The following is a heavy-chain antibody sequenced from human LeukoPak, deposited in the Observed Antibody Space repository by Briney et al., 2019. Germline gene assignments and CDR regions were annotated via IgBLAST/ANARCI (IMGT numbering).Heavy chain of an antibody. J-gene: IGHJ4*02. Sequence: STETLSLTCAVSGGSILTTNWWSWVRQPPGKGLEWIGEVHLSGASNYNPSLKSRVNMSIDKSKNQLSLELTSVTAADTAIYYCTRESGAFSPFGFWGQGTLVTVSS. CDR2: VHLSGAS. D-gene: IGHD1-26*01. CDR1: GGSILTTNW. V-gene: IGHV4-4*02. CDR3: TRESGAFSPFGF.